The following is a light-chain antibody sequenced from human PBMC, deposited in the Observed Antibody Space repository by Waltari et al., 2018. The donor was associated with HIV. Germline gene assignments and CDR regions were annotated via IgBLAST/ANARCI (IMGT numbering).Light chain of an antibody. J-gene: IGKJ1*01. CDR1: RIISIH. V-gene: IGKV1-39*01. CDR2: AAS. CDR3: RQSYNTPRT. Sequence: DIQLIKPPPSLSASVADRLTIPSRASRIISIHLNLYQQKPGKAPNLLMYAASHWLSGVPSRFSGSGSGTEFTLTMSDLQPEDFATYVCRQSYNTPRTFGQGTNVEIK.